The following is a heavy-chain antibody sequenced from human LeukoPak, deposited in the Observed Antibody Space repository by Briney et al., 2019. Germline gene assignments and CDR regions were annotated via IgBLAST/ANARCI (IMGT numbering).Heavy chain of an antibody. V-gene: IGHV1-3*01. D-gene: IGHD6-6*01. CDR1: GYTFTSYA. CDR3: VRTSSIAAHLLDY. Sequence: ASVKVSCKASGYTFTSYAMHWVRQAPGQRLEWMGWINAGNGNTKYSQKFQGRVTITRDTSISTAYMELSRLRSDDTAVYYCVRTSSIAAHLLDYWGQGTLVTVSS. J-gene: IGHJ4*02. CDR2: INAGNGNT.